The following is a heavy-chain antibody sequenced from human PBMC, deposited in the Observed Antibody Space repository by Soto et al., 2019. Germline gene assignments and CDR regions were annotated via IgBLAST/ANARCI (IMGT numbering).Heavy chain of an antibody. D-gene: IGHD5-18*01. CDR2: IYYSGST. CDR1: GGSISSGDYY. CDR3: ARAGGYSYGEGGMDV. V-gene: IGHV4-30-4*01. Sequence: QVQLQESGPGLVKPSQTLSLTCTVSGGSISSGDYYWSWIRQPPGKGLEWIGYIYYSGSTYYNPSLRSRVTMSVDTSKNQFSLKLGSVTAADTAVYCCARAGGYSYGEGGMDVWGQGTTVTVSS. J-gene: IGHJ6*02.